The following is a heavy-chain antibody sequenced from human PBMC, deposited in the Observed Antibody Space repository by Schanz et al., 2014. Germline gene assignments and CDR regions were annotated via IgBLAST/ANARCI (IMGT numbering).Heavy chain of an antibody. D-gene: IGHD3-22*01. V-gene: IGHV3-30-3*01. Sequence: VHLEESGGGVVQPGRSLRLSCAASGFTFHTYDMHWVRQAPGKGLEWVAQISHDGHRNFYADSVKGRFTVSRDNNWKTLVLQINSRRSDATAIFHCARGNSSGYYPAVTYYIDVWGKGTTXTVSS. CDR3: ARGNSSGYYPAVTYYIDV. CDR2: ISHDGHRN. CDR1: GFTFHTYD. J-gene: IGHJ6*03.